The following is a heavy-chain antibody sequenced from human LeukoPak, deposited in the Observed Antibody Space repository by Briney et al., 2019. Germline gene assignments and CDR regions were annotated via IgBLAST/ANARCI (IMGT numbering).Heavy chain of an antibody. D-gene: IGHD3-10*01. J-gene: IGHJ4*02. CDR2: MNPNSGNT. CDR1: GYTFTSYD. V-gene: IGHV1-8*01. Sequence: ASVKVSCKASGYTFTSYDINWVRQATGQGLEWMGWMNPNSGNTGYAQKFQGRVTMTRNTSISTAYMELSGLRSEDTAVYYCARVYVLLWFGELFSYYFDYWGQGTLVTVSS. CDR3: ARVYVLLWFGELFSYYFDY.